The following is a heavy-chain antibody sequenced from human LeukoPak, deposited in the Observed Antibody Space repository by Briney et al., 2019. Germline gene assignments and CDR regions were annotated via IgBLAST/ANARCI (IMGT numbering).Heavy chain of an antibody. CDR2: ISAYNGNT. Sequence: ASVKDSCKASGYTFTSYGISWVRQAPGQGLEWMGWISAYNGNTNYAQKLQGRVTMTTDTSTSTAYMELRSLRSDDTAVYYCAREVVIATPYYYYYGMDVWGQGTTVTVSS. CDR3: AREVVIATPYYYYYGMDV. V-gene: IGHV1-18*01. J-gene: IGHJ6*02. CDR1: GYTFTSYG. D-gene: IGHD2/OR15-2a*01.